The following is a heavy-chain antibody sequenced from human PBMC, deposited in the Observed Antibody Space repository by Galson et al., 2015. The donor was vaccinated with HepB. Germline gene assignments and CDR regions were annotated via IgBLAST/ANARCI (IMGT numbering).Heavy chain of an antibody. J-gene: IGHJ4*02. D-gene: IGHD6-6*01. CDR1: GSSFSSNG. CDR2: INDNGGRT. Sequence: SLRLSCAASGSSFSSNGMSWVRQPPGKGLEWVSSINDNGGRTHYRDPVKGRFTVSRDNSRNTLFLQLTSLRAEDTAVYYCTKDAGDSSSLFDYWGPGTLVTVSS. CDR3: TKDAGDSSSLFDY. V-gene: IGHV3-23*01.